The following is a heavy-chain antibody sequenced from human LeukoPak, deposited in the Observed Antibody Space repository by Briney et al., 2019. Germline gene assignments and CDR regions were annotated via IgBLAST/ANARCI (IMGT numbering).Heavy chain of an antibody. CDR2: INHSGST. J-gene: IGHJ5*02. D-gene: IGHD1-1*01. V-gene: IGHV4-34*01. CDR1: GGSFSGYY. Sequence: SETLSLTCAVYGGSFSGYYWSWIRQPPGKGLEWVGEINHSGSTNYNPSPKSRVTISGDTSKNQFSLKLSSVTDADTAVYYCARGRRWNAWNWFHPWGQGTLVTVSS. CDR3: ARGRRWNAWNWFHP.